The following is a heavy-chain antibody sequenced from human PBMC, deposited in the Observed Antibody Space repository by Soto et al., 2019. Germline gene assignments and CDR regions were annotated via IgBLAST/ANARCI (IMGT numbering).Heavy chain of an antibody. D-gene: IGHD4-17*01. CDR3: ARDFVVYGVCGSEYSSDY. CDR1: GFTFSSYA. V-gene: IGHV3-30-3*01. CDR2: ISYDGSNK. Sequence: GGSLRLSCAASGFTFSSYAMHWVRQAPGKGLEWVAVISYDGSNKYYADSVKGRFTISRDNSKNTLYLQMNSLRAEDTAVYYCARDFVVYGVCGSEYSSDYRCQGMLV. J-gene: IGHJ4*03.